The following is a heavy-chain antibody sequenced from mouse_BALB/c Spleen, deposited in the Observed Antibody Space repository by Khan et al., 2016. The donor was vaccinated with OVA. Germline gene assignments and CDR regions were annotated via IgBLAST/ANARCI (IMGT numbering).Heavy chain of an antibody. V-gene: IGHV3-2*02. J-gene: IGHJ4*01. CDR3: ARGNYYGYALDY. D-gene: IGHD1-1*01. CDR2: ISYSGST. Sequence: EVQRQEAGPGLVKPSQSLSLTCTVNGYSITSNYAWNWIRQFPGNKLEWMGYISYSGSTNYNPSLKSRLSITRDTSKNQFFLLLHSVTTEDSATYYCARGNYYGYALDYWGQGTSVTVSS. CDR1: GYSITSNYA.